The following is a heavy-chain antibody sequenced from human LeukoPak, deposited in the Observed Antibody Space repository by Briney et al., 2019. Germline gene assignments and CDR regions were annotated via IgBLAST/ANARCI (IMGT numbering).Heavy chain of an antibody. V-gene: IGHV3-64D*09. J-gene: IGHJ4*02. Sequence: PGESLRLSCSVSGFSFSSYAMHWVRQAPGKGLEYVSSISSNGDSTYYADSVKGRFTISRDNSKNTLFLQMSSLRAEDTAVYYCVKDRYVDCWGQGTLVTVSS. CDR1: GFSFSSYA. D-gene: IGHD3-16*01. CDR3: VKDRYVDC. CDR2: ISSNGDST.